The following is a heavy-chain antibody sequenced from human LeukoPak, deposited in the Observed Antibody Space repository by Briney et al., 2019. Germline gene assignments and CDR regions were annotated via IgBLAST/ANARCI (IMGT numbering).Heavy chain of an antibody. J-gene: IGHJ4*02. CDR2: INPNSGDR. V-gene: IGHV1-2*06. D-gene: IGHD6-13*01. Sequence: ASVKVSCKASGYTFTGYYIHWMRQAPGQGLEWMGRINPNSGDRNYAQKFQGRVTMTRDTSISAAYMELSSLRSDDTAVYYCARGAAVGQTRDYWGQGTLVTVSS. CDR1: GYTFTGYY. CDR3: ARGAAVGQTRDY.